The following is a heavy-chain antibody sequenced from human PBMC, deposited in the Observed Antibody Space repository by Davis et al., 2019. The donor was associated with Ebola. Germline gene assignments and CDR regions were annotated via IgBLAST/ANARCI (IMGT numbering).Heavy chain of an antibody. D-gene: IGHD5-24*01. V-gene: IGHV3-11*01. CDR3: ARGQGRWLQLNFDY. J-gene: IGHJ4*02. Sequence: GESLKISCAASGFTFSDYYMSWIRQAPGKGLEWVSYISSSGSTIYYADSVKGRFTISRDNAKNSLYLQMNSLRAEDTAVYYCARGQGRWLQLNFDYWGQGTLVTVSS. CDR2: ISSSGSTI. CDR1: GFTFSDYY.